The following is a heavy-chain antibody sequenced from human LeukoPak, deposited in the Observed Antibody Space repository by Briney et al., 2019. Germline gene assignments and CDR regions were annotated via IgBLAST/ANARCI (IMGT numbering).Heavy chain of an antibody. Sequence: GRSLRLSCAASGFTFSSCGMHWVRQAPGKGLEWVAVISYDGSNKYYADSVKGRFTISRDNSKNTLYLQMNSLRAEDTAVYYCAKDGVGATAYDAFDIWGQGTMVTVSS. D-gene: IGHD1-26*01. V-gene: IGHV3-30*18. J-gene: IGHJ3*02. CDR2: ISYDGSNK. CDR1: GFTFSSCG. CDR3: AKDGVGATAYDAFDI.